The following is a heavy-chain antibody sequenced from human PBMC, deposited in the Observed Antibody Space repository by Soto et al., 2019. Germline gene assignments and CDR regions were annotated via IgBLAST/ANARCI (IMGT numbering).Heavy chain of an antibody. CDR1: GFTFSSYW. D-gene: IGHD4-17*01. J-gene: IGHJ4*02. CDR3: ARAGGSTVTTSP. Sequence: EVQLVESGGGLVQPGGSLRLSCAASGFTFSSYWMHWVRQAPGKGLVWVSRINSDGSSTSYADSVTGRFAISRDNAENTLYLQMNSLRAEDTAVYYCARAGGSTVTTSPWGQGTLVTVSS. CDR2: INSDGSST. V-gene: IGHV3-74*01.